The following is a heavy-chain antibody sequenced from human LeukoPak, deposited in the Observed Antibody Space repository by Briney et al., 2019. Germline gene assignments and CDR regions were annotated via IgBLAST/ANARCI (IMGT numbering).Heavy chain of an antibody. CDR3: TSYRIAVAGKDAFDI. CDR1: GFTFSGSA. J-gene: IGHJ3*02. CDR2: IRSKANSYAT. Sequence: GGSLRLSCAASGFTFSGSAMHWVRQASGKGLEWVGRIRSKANSYATAYAASVKGRFTISRDDSKNTAYLQMNSLKTEDTAVYYCTSYRIAVAGKDAFDIWGQGTMVTVSS. D-gene: IGHD6-19*01. V-gene: IGHV3-73*01.